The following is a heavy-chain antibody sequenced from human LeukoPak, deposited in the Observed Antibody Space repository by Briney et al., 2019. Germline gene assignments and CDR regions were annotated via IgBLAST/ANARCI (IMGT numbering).Heavy chain of an antibody. V-gene: IGHV4-34*01. CDR1: GGSFSGYY. D-gene: IGHD3-22*01. CDR3: ARGWYYDSSGYQSDLYYFDY. Sequence: SETLSLTCAVYGGSFSGYYWSWIRQPPGKGLEWIGEINHSGSTNYNPSLKSRVTISVDTSKNQFSLKLSSVTAADTAVYYCARGWYYDSSGYQSDLYYFDYWGQGTLVTVSP. CDR2: INHSGST. J-gene: IGHJ4*02.